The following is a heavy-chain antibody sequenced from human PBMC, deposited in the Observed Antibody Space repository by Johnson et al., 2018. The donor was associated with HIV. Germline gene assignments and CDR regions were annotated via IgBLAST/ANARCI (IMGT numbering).Heavy chain of an antibody. J-gene: IGHJ3*02. CDR1: GFTFSSYA. V-gene: IGHV3-23*04. D-gene: IGHD3-3*01. CDR2: ISGSCGST. CDR3: AKDSERITIFGVVIEFNTNDAFDI. Sequence: VQLVESGGGVVQPGRSLSLSCAASGFTFSSYAMHWVRQAPGKGLEWVSAISGSCGSTYYADSVKGRFTISRDNSKNTLYLQMNSLRAEDTAVYYCAKDSERITIFGVVIEFNTNDAFDIWGQGTMVTVSS.